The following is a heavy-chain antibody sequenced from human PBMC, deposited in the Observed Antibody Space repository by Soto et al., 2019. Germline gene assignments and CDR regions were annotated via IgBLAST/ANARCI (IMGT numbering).Heavy chain of an antibody. CDR2: INAGNGNT. CDR3: ASSSSSSYYYYYGMDV. J-gene: IGHJ6*02. CDR1: GYTFTSYA. D-gene: IGHD6-13*01. Sequence: ASVKVSCKAPGYTFTSYAMHWVRQAPGQRLEWMGWINAGNGNTKYSQKFQGRVTITRDTSASTAYMELSSLRSEDTAVYYCASSSSSSYYYYYGMDVWGQGTTVTVSS. V-gene: IGHV1-3*01.